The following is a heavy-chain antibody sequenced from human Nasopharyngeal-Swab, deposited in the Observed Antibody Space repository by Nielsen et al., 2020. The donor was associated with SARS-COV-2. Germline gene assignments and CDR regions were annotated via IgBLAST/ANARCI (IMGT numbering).Heavy chain of an antibody. V-gene: IGHV1-8*01. CDR1: EYTFTSYD. CDR2: MNPNSGNT. CDR3: ARGFLRSLGGSYYYYGMDV. D-gene: IGHD2/OR15-2a*01. Sequence: ASVKVSCKASEYTFTSYDINWVRQATGQGLEWMGWMNPNSGNTGYAQKFQGRVTMTRNTSISTAYMELSSLRSEDTAVYYCARGFLRSLGGSYYYYGMDVWGQGTTVTVSS. J-gene: IGHJ6*02.